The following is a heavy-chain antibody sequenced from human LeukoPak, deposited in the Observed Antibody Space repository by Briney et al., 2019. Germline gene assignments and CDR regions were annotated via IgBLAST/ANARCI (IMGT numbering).Heavy chain of an antibody. D-gene: IGHD4-11*01. J-gene: IGHJ3*02. V-gene: IGHV4-61*02. CDR2: IYTSGST. CDR1: GGSISSGSYY. Sequence: SETLSLTCTVPGGSISSGSYYWSWIRQPAGKGLEWIGRIYTSGSTNYNPSLKSRVTISVDTSKNQFSLKLSSVTAADTAVYYCARHSIRRDAFDIWGQGTMVTVSS. CDR3: ARHSIRRDAFDI.